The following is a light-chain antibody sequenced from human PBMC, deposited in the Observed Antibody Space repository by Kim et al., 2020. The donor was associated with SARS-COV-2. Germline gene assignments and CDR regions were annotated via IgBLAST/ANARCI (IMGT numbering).Light chain of an antibody. CDR1: SSNIGSNT. V-gene: IGLV1-44*01. CDR3: AAWDDSLNGPV. CDR2: SNN. Sequence: GQGVTISCSGSSSNIGSNTVNWYQQLPGTAPKLLIYSNNQRPSGVPDRFSGSKSGTSASLAISGLQSEDEADYYFAAWDDSLNGPVFGGGTQLTVL. J-gene: IGLJ2*01.